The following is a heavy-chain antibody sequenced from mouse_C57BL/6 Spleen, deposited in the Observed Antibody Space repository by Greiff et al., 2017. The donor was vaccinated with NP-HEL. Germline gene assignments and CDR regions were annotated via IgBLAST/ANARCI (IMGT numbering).Heavy chain of an antibody. CDR2: ISGGGGNT. Sequence: EVQLVESGGGLVKPGGSLKLSCAASGFTFSSYTMSWVRQTPEKRLEWVATISGGGGNTYYPDSVKGRFTISRDNAKNTLYLQMSSLRSEDTALYYCARRGGYYYGSSYVGYWYFDVWGTGTTVTVSS. J-gene: IGHJ1*03. D-gene: IGHD1-1*01. CDR3: ARRGGYYYGSSYVGYWYFDV. V-gene: IGHV5-9*01. CDR1: GFTFSSYT.